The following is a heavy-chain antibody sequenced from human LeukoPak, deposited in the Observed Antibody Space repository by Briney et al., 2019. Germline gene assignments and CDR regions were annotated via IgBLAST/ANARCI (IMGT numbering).Heavy chain of an antibody. V-gene: IGHV1-69*13. J-gene: IGHJ4*02. Sequence: LVKVSCKASGGTFSSYAISWVRQAPGQGLEWMGGIIPIFGTANYAQKFQGRVTITADESTSTAYMELSSLRSVDTAVYYCARGPQWLATRWIALYFDYWGQGTLVTVSS. CDR1: GGTFSSYA. CDR3: ARGPQWLATRWIALYFDY. CDR2: IIPIFGTA. D-gene: IGHD6-19*01.